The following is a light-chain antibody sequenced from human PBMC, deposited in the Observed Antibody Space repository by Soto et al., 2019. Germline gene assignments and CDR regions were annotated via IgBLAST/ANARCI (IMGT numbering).Light chain of an antibody. CDR1: QSVRARY. J-gene: IGKJ1*01. CDR3: QQYGSSPPT. V-gene: IGKV3-20*01. Sequence: EVVLTQSPDTLSLSPGERATLSCRASQSVRARYLAWYQQKAGQAPRLLIYAASSSATGIPDRFSGSGSGTDFTITISRLEPEDYEVFFCQQYGSSPPTFGQGTKVEIK. CDR2: AAS.